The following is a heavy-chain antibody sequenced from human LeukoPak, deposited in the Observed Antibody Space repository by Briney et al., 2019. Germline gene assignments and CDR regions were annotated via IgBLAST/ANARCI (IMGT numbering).Heavy chain of an antibody. D-gene: IGHD3-9*01. J-gene: IGHJ3*02. CDR2: IIPIFGTA. CDR1: GGTFSSYA. V-gene: IGHV1-69*01. Sequence: SVKVSCKASGGTFSSYAISWVRQAPGQGLEWKGGIIPIFGTANYAQKFQGRVTITADESTSTAYMELSSLRSEDTAVYYCARESYYDILTGSKSFDAFDIWGQGTMVTVS. CDR3: ARESYYDILTGSKSFDAFDI.